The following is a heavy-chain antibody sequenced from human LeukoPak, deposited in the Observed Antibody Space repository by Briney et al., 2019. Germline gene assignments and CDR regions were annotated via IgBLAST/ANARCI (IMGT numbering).Heavy chain of an antibody. CDR1: GYTFTGYY. V-gene: IGHV1-2*02. CDR2: INPNSGGT. J-gene: IGHJ5*02. CDR3: AASRTGTDWFDP. Sequence: ASVKVSCTASGYTFTGYYMHWVRQAPGQGLEWMGWINPNSGGTNYAQKFQGRVTMTRDTSTSTAYMELSRLRSDDTAVYYCAASRTGTDWFDPWGQGTLVTVSS. D-gene: IGHD1-1*01.